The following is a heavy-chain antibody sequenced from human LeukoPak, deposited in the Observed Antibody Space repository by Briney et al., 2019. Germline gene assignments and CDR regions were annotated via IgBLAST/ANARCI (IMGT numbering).Heavy chain of an antibody. CDR3: AKDLLSAGYSGYDFEFYFDY. D-gene: IGHD5-12*01. CDR1: GFTFSSYA. CDR2: ISGSGGST. Sequence: GGSLRLSCAASGFTFSSYAMSWVRQAPGKGLEWVSAISGSGGSTYYADSVKGRFTISRDNSKNTLYLQMNSLRAEDTAVYYCAKDLLSAGYSGYDFEFYFDYWGQGTLVTVSS. V-gene: IGHV3-23*01. J-gene: IGHJ4*02.